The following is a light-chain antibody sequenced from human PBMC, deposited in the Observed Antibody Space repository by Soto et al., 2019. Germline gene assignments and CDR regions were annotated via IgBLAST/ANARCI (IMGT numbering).Light chain of an antibody. CDR1: QSSSRY. CDR3: QQSYITRWT. Sequence: DIQLTQSPPSLSASVGDRVTITCRSSQSSSRYLNWYQQKPGRAPKVLIYAAFTLQSEVPSRFSGSGSGTAFTLTISSLQAEDFATYYCQQSYITRWTFCQGTKVEIK. CDR2: AAF. J-gene: IGKJ1*01. V-gene: IGKV1-39*01.